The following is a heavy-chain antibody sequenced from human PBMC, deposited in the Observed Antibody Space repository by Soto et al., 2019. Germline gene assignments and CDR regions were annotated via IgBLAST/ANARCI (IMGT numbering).Heavy chain of an antibody. V-gene: IGHV4-30-4*01. CDR3: ARVGGSNSALSSTFGY. CDR2: IYSSGST. J-gene: IGHJ4*02. CDR1: GGSISSGDYY. Sequence: PSETLSLTCTVSGGSISSGDYYWSWIRQPPGKGLEWLGYIYSSGSTYYNPSFESRISMSLETPKTQFSLNLFSVTAADTAVYYCARVGGSNSALSSTFGYWGQGTLVTVSS. D-gene: IGHD1-1*01.